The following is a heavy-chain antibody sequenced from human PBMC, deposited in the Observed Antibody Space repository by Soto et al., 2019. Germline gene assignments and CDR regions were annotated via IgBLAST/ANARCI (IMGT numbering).Heavy chain of an antibody. CDR1: GYTFTSYG. CDR3: ARDQLSLWFGSSMDV. D-gene: IGHD3-10*01. V-gene: IGHV1-18*01. Sequence: ASVKVSCKASGYTFTSYGISWVRQAPGQGLEWMGWISAYNGNTNYAQKLQGRVTMTTDTSTSTAYMELRSLRSDDTAVYYCARDQLSLWFGSSMDVWGKGTTVTVSS. CDR2: ISAYNGNT. J-gene: IGHJ6*04.